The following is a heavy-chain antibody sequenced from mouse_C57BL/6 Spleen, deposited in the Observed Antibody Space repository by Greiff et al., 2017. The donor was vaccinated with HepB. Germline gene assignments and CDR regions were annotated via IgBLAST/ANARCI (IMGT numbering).Heavy chain of an antibody. CDR2: IYPGSGST. Sequence: QVQLQQPGAELVKPGASVKMSCKASGYTFTSYWITWVKQRPGQGLEWIGDIYPGSGSTNYNEKFTSKATLTVDTSSSTAYMQLSSLTSEDSAVYYCARGGLTTVVATDWYFDVWGTGTTVTVSS. CDR1: GYTFTSYW. V-gene: IGHV1-55*01. CDR3: ARGGLTTVVATDWYFDV. D-gene: IGHD1-1*01. J-gene: IGHJ1*03.